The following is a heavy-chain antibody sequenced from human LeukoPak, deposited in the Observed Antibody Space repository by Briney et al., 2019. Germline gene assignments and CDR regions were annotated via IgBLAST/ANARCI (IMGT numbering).Heavy chain of an antibody. CDR3: AKGYGGNYYWYFDY. V-gene: IGHV3-23*01. CDR2: IGSSAGST. J-gene: IGHJ4*02. CDR1: GFTFSSYA. Sequence: GGSLRLSCAASGFTFSSYAMSWVRQAPGKGLEWVSLIGSSAGSTYYADSVKGRFTISRDNSENTLWLQMNSLRAEDTAVYYCAKGYGGNYYWYFDYWGQGTLVTVSS. D-gene: IGHD1-7*01.